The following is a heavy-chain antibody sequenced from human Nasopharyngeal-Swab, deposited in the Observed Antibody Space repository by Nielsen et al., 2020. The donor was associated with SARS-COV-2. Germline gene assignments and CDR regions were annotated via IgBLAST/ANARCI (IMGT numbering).Heavy chain of an antibody. CDR2: ITYNGNT. D-gene: IGHD2-8*01. Sequence: WIRQPPGKGLEWIAFITYNGNTYYDPSLKSRVSLSLDTSGNQISLNLTAVTAADTAVYYRASGHTNGYPYHSYYYMDVWGKGTTVTVSS. CDR3: ASGHTNGYPYHSYYYMDV. J-gene: IGHJ6*03. V-gene: IGHV4-31*02.